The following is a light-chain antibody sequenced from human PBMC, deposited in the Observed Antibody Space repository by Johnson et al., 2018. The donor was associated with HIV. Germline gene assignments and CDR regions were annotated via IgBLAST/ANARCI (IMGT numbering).Light chain of an antibody. Sequence: QSVLTQPPSVSAAPGQKVTISCSGSSSNIGNNYVSWYQQLPGTAPKLLIYDNNKRPSGIPDRFSGSKSGTSATLGITGLQTGDVADYYCGTWDSSLREGVFGTGTKVTVL. J-gene: IGLJ1*01. CDR2: DNN. CDR1: SSNIGNNY. V-gene: IGLV1-51*01. CDR3: GTWDSSLREGV.